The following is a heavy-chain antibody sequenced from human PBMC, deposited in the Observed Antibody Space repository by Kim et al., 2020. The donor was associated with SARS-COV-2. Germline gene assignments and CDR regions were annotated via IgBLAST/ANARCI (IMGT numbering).Heavy chain of an antibody. V-gene: IGHV4-31*03. J-gene: IGHJ5*02. CDR3: ARSRWLRFGWFDP. CDR2: IYYSGST. D-gene: IGHD3-22*01. Sequence: SETLSLTCTVSGGSISSGGYYWSWIRQHPGKGLEWIGYIYYSGSTYYNPSLKSRVTISVDTSKNQFSLKLSSVTAADTAVYYCARSRWLRFGWFDPWGQGTLVTVSS. CDR1: GGSISSGGYY.